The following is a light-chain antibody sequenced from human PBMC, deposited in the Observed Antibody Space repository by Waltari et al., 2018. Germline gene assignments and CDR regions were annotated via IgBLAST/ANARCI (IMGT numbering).Light chain of an antibody. V-gene: IGKV1-39*01. Sequence: DIQMTQSPSSLSASVGDRVTIPCRASQSISSYLNWYQQKPGKAPNLLIYAASSLQSGVPSRFSGSGSGTDFTLTISSLQPEDFATYYCQQSYSTPFTFGPGTKVDIK. CDR2: AAS. CDR3: QQSYSTPFT. J-gene: IGKJ3*01. CDR1: QSISSY.